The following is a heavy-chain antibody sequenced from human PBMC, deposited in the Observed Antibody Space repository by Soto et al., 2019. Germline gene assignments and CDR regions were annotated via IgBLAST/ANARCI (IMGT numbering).Heavy chain of an antibody. CDR2: ISAYNGNT. CDR1: GYTFTSYG. V-gene: IGHV1-18*04. Sequence: QVQLVQSGAEVKKPGASVKVSCKASGYTFTSYGISWVRQAPGQGLEWMGWISAYNGNTNYAQKLQGRVTMTTDTSTSTAYMELRSLRSEDTAVYYCARLFYYYDSSGYYYSPDYWGQGTLVTVSS. D-gene: IGHD3-22*01. J-gene: IGHJ4*02. CDR3: ARLFYYYDSSGYYYSPDY.